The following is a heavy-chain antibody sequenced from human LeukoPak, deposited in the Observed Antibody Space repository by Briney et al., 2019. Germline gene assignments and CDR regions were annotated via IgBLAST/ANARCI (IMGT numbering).Heavy chain of an antibody. D-gene: IGHD2-8*01. Sequence: PSETLSLTCTVSGVSMSAFQWSWVRQSPEKGLEWIGCVNTRGETNYNPSLKGRVITSVDTSKSQFSLRLTSVTAADTAVYYCATSNDAKIAPFDHWGQGALVTVSS. CDR3: ATSNDAKIAPFDH. V-gene: IGHV4-4*09. J-gene: IGHJ4*02. CDR2: VNTRGET. CDR1: GVSMSAFQ.